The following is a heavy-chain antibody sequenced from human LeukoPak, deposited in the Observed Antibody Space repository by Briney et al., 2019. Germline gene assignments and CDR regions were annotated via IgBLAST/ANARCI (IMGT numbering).Heavy chain of an antibody. CDR3: ARSYGDYVFWFDP. CDR1: GGSISSYY. D-gene: IGHD4-17*01. J-gene: IGHJ5*02. V-gene: IGHV4-59*01. Sequence: SETLSLTCTVSGGSISSYYWSWIRQPPGKGLEWIGYISYSGSTNYNPSLKSRVTISVDTSKNQFSLKLSSVTAADTAVYYCARSYGDYVFWFDPWGQGTLVTVSS. CDR2: ISYSGST.